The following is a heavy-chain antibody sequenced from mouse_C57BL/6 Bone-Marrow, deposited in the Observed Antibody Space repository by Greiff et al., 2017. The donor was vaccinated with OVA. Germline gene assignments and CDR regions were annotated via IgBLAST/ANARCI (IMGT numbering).Heavy chain of an antibody. CDR2: ISDGGSYT. CDR3: ARNAPHYYVLGFDY. V-gene: IGHV5-4*03. J-gene: IGHJ2*01. Sequence: EVKLQESGGGLVKPGGSLKLSCAASGFTFSSYAMSWVRQTPEKRLEWVATISDGGSYTYYPDNVKGRFTISRDNAKNNLYLQMSHLKSEDTAMYYCARNAPHYYVLGFDYGGQGTTLTVSS. D-gene: IGHD1-2*01. CDR1: GFTFSSYA.